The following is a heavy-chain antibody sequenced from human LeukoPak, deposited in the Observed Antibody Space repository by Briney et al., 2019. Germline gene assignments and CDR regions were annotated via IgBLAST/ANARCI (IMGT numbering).Heavy chain of an antibody. V-gene: IGHV3-21*01. CDR2: ISSSSSYI. CDR1: GFTFSSYS. J-gene: IGHJ4*02. CDR3: ASGRTIFGVVIVDYFDY. Sequence: PGGSLRLSCAASGFTFSSYSMNWVRQAPGKGLEWVSSISSSSSYIYYADSVKGRFTIPRDNAKNSLYLQMNSLSAEDTAVYYCASGRTIFGVVIVDYFDYWGQGTLVTVSS. D-gene: IGHD3-3*01.